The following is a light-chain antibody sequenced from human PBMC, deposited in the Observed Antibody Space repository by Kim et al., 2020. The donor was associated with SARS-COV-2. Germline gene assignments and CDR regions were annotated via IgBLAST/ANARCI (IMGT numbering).Light chain of an antibody. CDR1: QSVSSN. Sequence: VSPGERATRSGRASQSVSSNLAWYQQKPGQAPRLLIYGASTRATGIPARFSGSGSGTEFTLTISSLQSEDFAVYYCQQYNIWPITFGQGTRLEIK. CDR2: GAS. V-gene: IGKV3-15*01. J-gene: IGKJ5*01. CDR3: QQYNIWPIT.